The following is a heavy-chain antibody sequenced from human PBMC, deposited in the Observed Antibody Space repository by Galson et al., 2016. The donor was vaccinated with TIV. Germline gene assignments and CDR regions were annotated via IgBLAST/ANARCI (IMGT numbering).Heavy chain of an antibody. V-gene: IGHV1-69*02. CDR1: GGSLSTYI. CDR2: IIPVLGMA. Sequence: SVKVSCKASGGSLSTYIISWVRQAPGQGLEWMGRIIPVLGMANYAQKFQGRVTITADRSTSTFYMELNSLRSEDTAVYYCARTPGTTGDTQDDSWSQGTLVTVSS. J-gene: IGHJ4*02. CDR3: ARTPGTTGDTQDDS. D-gene: IGHD1-1*01.